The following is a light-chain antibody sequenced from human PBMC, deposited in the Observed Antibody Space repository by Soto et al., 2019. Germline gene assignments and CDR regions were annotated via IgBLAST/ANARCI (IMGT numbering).Light chain of an antibody. V-gene: IGKV1-8*01. Sequence: AIRMTQSPSSFSASTGDRVSITCRATQDIGTYLGWYQQIPGKAPKLLIYDASTLQTGVPSRFSGSGSGTDLTLTISYLQSGDFRTYYGQPFYDFSRTVGQGTKVEIK. J-gene: IGKJ1*01. CDR1: QDIGTY. CDR2: DAS. CDR3: QPFYDFSRT.